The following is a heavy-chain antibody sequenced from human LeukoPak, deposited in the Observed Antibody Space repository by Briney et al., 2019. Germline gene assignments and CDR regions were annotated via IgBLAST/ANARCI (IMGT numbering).Heavy chain of an antibody. CDR3: ARELAGEWRFDY. D-gene: IGHD3-3*02. J-gene: IGHJ4*02. Sequence: GGSLRLSCAASGFTFSSYWMHWVRQAPGKGLVWVSRINSDGNSTTYADSVKGRFTISRDNAKNTLYLQMNSLRAEDTAVYYCARELAGEWRFDYWGQGTLVTVSS. V-gene: IGHV3-74*01. CDR2: INSDGNST. CDR1: GFTFSSYW.